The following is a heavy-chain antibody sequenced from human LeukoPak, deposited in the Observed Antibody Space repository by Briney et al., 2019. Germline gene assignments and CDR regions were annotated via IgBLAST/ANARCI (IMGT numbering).Heavy chain of an antibody. V-gene: IGHV4-59*01. CDR3: ARDSSSWLY. J-gene: IGHJ4*02. CDR2: IYYSGSP. CDR1: GGSISGYY. D-gene: IGHD6-13*01. Sequence: SETLSLTCTVSGGSISGYYGSWIRQPPGEGLEWIWYIYYSGSPNYNPSLKGRVTISIDTPKNQFSLKVTSVTAADTAVYYCARDSSSWLYWGQGTLVTVSS.